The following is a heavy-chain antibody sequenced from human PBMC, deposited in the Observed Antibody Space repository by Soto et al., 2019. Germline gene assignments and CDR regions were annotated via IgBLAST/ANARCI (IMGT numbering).Heavy chain of an antibody. D-gene: IGHD3-9*01. V-gene: IGHV1-69*02. CDR2: IIPILGIA. Sequence: QVQLVQSGAEVKKPGSSVKVSCKASGGTFSSYTISWVRQAPGQGLEWMGRIIPILGIANYAQKFQGRVTITADKSTSTAYMELSSLRSEDTAVYYCARLVDVYYDILNDAFDIWGQGTMVTVSS. CDR1: GGTFSSYT. CDR3: ARLVDVYYDILNDAFDI. J-gene: IGHJ3*02.